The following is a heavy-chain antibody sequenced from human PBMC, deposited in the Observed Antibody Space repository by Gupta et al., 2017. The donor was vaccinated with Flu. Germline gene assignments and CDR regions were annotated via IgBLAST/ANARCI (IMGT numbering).Heavy chain of an antibody. CDR3: ARAGYYDFWSGYYSSYYYYYMDV. J-gene: IGHJ6*03. CDR2: IYYSGST. Sequence: GWIRQPPGKGLEWIGSIYYSGSTYYNPSLKSRVTISVDTSKNQFSLKLSSVTAADTAVYYCARAGYYDFWSGYYSSYYYYYMDVWGKGTTVTVSS. D-gene: IGHD3-3*01. V-gene: IGHV4-39*01.